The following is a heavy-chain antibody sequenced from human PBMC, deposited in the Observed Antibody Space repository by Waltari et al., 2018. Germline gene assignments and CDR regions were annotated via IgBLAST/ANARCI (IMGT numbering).Heavy chain of an antibody. CDR2: VHRSGRT. Sequence: QLQLQESGPGLVKPSGTLSLSCAVSGDSMSSTDWWSWVRQSPQKGLEWMGQVHRSGRTNYNPSFASRVTVSVDTSKNLFSLMVTSVTAADTAVYYCARDRGRGIYLDTWGPGTLVTVSP. CDR3: ARDRGRGIYLDT. CDR1: GDSMSSTDW. V-gene: IGHV4-4*02. D-gene: IGHD2-15*01. J-gene: IGHJ4*02.